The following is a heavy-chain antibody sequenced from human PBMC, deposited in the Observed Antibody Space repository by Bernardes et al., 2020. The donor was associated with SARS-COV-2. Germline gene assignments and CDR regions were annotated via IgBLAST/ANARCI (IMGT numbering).Heavy chain of an antibody. J-gene: IGHJ4*02. V-gene: IGHV3-74*01. CDR3: GRKFKWLRD. CDR2: INSDGSST. CDR1: GFTFSSYW. Sequence: GGSLRLSCAASGFTFSSYWMHWVRQAPGKGLVWVSRINSDGSSTSYADSVKGRFTISRDISENTLYLQMNSLRAEDTAVYYCGRKFKWLRDWGQGALVTVSS. D-gene: IGHD5-12*01.